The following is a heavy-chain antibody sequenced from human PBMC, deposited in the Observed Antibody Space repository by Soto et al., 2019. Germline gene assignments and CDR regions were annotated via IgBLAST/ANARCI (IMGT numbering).Heavy chain of an antibody. V-gene: IGHV4-34*01. CDR2: INHSGST. Sequence: PSETLSLTCAVYGGSFSGYYWSWIRQPPGKGLEWIGEINHSGSTNYNPSLKSRVTISVDTSKNQFSLKLSSVTAADTAVYYCARGGENRYYCGSRHGTYWFDPWGQGTLVTVSS. CDR3: ARGGENRYYCGSRHGTYWFDP. CDR1: GGSFSGYY. D-gene: IGHD3-10*01. J-gene: IGHJ5*02.